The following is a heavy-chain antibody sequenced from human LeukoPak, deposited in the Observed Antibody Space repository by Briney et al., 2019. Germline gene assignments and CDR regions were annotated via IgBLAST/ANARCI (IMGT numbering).Heavy chain of an antibody. D-gene: IGHD5-18*01. Sequence: SETLSLTCTVSGGSISSSSYYWDWIRQPPGKGLEWIGSIYYSGSTYYNPSLKSRVTISVDTSKNQFSLKLSSVTAADTAVYYCRVDTPFFDYWGQGTLVTVSS. J-gene: IGHJ4*02. V-gene: IGHV4-39*07. CDR3: RVDTPFFDY. CDR1: GGSISSSSYY. CDR2: IYYSGST.